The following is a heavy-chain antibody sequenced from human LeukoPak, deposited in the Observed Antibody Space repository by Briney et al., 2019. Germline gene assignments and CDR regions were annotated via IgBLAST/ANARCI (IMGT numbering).Heavy chain of an antibody. J-gene: IGHJ5*02. CDR3: ARGHRRAEYYDSSGYYWFDP. CDR2: INHSGST. Sequence: SETLSLTCTVSGGSISSSSYYWGWIRQPPGKGLEWIGEINHSGSTNYNPSLKSRVTISVDTSKNQFSLKLSSVTAADTAVYYCARGHRRAEYYDSSGYYWFDPWGQGTLVTVSS. CDR1: GGSISSSSYY. V-gene: IGHV4-39*07. D-gene: IGHD3-22*01.